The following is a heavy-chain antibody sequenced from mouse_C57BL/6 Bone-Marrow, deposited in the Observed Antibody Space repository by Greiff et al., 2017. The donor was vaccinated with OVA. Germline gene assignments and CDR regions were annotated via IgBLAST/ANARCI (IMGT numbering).Heavy chain of an antibody. D-gene: IGHD2-2*01. CDR1: GYTFTSYW. J-gene: IGHJ3*01. CDR2: IHPNSGST. V-gene: IGHV1-64*01. Sequence: QVQLQQPGAELVKPGASVKLSCKASGYTFTSYWMPWVKQRPGQGLEWIGMIHPNSGSTNYNEKFKSKATLTVDKSSSTAYMQLSSLTSEDTAVYYCARGGLRTSTDWFAYWGQGTLVTVSA. CDR3: ARGGLRTSTDWFAY.